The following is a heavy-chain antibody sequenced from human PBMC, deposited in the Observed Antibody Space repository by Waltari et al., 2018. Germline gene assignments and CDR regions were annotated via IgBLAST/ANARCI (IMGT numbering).Heavy chain of an antibody. CDR1: GDSITRSSFH. CDR2: FYSRKYI. Sequence: QVQLQESGPGLVKPSQTLSLTFTVSGDSITRSSFHWNWVRRPAGKGLEWIGRFYSRKYINDNPALKSRVTISRDTSKKQFFLKLTSVTAADTAFYYCAREVTKVELGRRLPHFFDSWGQGTLVTVSS. J-gene: IGHJ4*02. D-gene: IGHD7-27*01. V-gene: IGHV4-61*02. CDR3: AREVTKVELGRRLPHFFDS.